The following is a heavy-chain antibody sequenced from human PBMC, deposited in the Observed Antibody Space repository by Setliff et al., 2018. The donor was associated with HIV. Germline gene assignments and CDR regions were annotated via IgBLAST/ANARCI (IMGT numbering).Heavy chain of an antibody. CDR2: INHDRTT. Sequence: ASETLSLTCAVYGGSFSGYYWSWIRQPPGKGLEWIGEINHDRTTNYNPSLRSRVTISVDTSKNQFSLTLNSVTAADTAVYYCARLGYSGSLVGAFDIWGQGTMVTVSS. CDR3: ARLGYSGSLVGAFDI. V-gene: IGHV4-34*01. J-gene: IGHJ3*02. CDR1: GGSFSGYY. D-gene: IGHD1-26*01.